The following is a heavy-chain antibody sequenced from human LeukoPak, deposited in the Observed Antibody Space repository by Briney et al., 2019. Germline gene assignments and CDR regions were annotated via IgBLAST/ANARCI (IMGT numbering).Heavy chain of an antibody. CDR1: GYTFASYY. J-gene: IGHJ4*02. CDR3: ARGGWTQAQPLDY. D-gene: IGHD3/OR15-3a*01. Sequence: ASVTVSCKASGYTFASYYIHWVRQAPGQGLEWMAIINPSSGSTSYAQTFQGRVTMTRDTSTSTVSMELSSLRSEDTAVYYCARGGWTQAQPLDYWGQGTLVAVSS. CDR2: INPSSGST. V-gene: IGHV1-46*01.